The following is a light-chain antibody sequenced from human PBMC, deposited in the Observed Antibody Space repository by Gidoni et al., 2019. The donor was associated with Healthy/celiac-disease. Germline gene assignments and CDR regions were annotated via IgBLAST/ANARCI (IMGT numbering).Light chain of an antibody. CDR3: QQYDTFSRT. V-gene: IGKV1-5*03. CDR2: EAS. J-gene: IGKJ1*01. CDR1: QSISSW. Sequence: DIQMTQSPSTLSTSVGDRVTITCRASQSISSWLAWYQQRPGKAPKLLIYEASTLESGVPSKFSGSGSGTEFSLTISSLQPDDIATYYCQQYDTFSRTFGQGTKVEIK.